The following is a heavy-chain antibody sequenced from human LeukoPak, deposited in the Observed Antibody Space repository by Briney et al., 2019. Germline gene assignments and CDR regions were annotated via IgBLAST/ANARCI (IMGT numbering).Heavy chain of an antibody. Sequence: GGSLRLSCAASGFTFSSHWMHWVRQAPGKGLVWVSRINSDGSSTSYADSVKGRFTISRDNSENAFYLQMNSLRAEDTAVYYCARRLGYCSGGTCYWGQGTVVTVSS. V-gene: IGHV3-74*01. J-gene: IGHJ4*02. D-gene: IGHD2-15*01. CDR3: ARRLGYCSGGTCY. CDR2: INSDGSST. CDR1: GFTFSSHW.